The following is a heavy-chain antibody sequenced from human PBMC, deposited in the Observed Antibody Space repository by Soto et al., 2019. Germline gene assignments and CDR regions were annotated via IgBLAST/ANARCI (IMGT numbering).Heavy chain of an antibody. CDR3: ARGGYYYDSSGLDY. CDR1: GGSISSGGYS. D-gene: IGHD3-22*01. J-gene: IGHJ4*02. CDR2: IYHSGST. Sequence: PSETLSLTCAVSGGSISSGGYSWSWIRQPPGKGLEWIGYIYHSGSTYYNPSLKSRVTISVDRSKNQFSLKLSSVTAADTAVYYCARGGYYYDSSGLDYWGQGTLVTVSS. V-gene: IGHV4-30-2*01.